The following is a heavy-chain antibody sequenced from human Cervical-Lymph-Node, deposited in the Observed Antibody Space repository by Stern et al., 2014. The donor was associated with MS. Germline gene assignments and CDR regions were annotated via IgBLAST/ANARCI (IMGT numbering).Heavy chain of an antibody. CDR3: ARVEADSYGYYWYFDL. CDR1: GGSISSSNW. Sequence: QLQLQESGPGLVKPSETLSLTCAVSGGSISSSNWWSWVRQPPGKGLEWIGEIYHSGSTNYNPSLKSRVTISEDKSKNQFSLKLSSVTAADTAVYYCARVEADSYGYYWYFDLWGRGTLVTVSS. V-gene: IGHV4-4*02. J-gene: IGHJ2*01. D-gene: IGHD5-18*01. CDR2: IYHSGST.